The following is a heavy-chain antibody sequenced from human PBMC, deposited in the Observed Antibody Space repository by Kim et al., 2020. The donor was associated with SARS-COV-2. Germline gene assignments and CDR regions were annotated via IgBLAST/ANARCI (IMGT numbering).Heavy chain of an antibody. V-gene: IGHV3-33*06. D-gene: IGHD6-19*01. J-gene: IGHJ4*02. CDR3: AKEGSSGRAPDY. Sequence: YADAVKGRFTITRDNSKNTLYLQMNSLRAEDTAVYYCAKEGSSGRAPDYWGQGTLVTVSS.